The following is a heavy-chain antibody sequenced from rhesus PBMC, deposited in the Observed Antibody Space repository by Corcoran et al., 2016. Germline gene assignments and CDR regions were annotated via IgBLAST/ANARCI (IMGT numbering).Heavy chain of an antibody. CDR2: IFGSSGST. V-gene: IGHV4-76*01. CDR3: ASLNLGSGS. J-gene: IGHJ4*01. D-gene: IGHD1-44*01. Sequence: QVQLQESGPGVVKPSETLSLTCAVSGGSISSGYDCCWFRQPPGKGLEWIGDIFGSSGSTNYTPSLQNRVTSSKDASKNQFSLKLSSVTAADTAVYYCASLNLGSGSWGQGVLVTVSS. CDR1: GGSISSGYD.